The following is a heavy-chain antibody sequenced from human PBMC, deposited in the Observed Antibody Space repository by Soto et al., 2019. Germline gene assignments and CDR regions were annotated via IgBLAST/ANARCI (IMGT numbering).Heavy chain of an antibody. CDR1: GGSISGEGYY. Sequence: QVQLQESGPGLVEPSQTLSLTCTVSGGSISGEGYYWSWIRQYSGMCLEWIGYIHYSGSTYYNPSRKSRVIISVDTSKTQFFLNLSSVTAADTAVYYCARAWTATAGWANWFDSWGQGTLVTVSS. J-gene: IGHJ5*02. CDR3: ARAWTATAGWANWFDS. CDR2: IHYSGST. V-gene: IGHV4-31*03. D-gene: IGHD6-13*01.